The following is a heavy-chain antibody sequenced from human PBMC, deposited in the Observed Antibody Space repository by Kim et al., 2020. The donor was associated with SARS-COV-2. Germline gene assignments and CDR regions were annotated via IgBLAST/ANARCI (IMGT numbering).Heavy chain of an antibody. CDR1: GFTFSSYS. D-gene: IGHD5-12*01. Sequence: GGSLRLSCAASGFTFSSYSMNWVRQAPGKGLEWVSSISSSSSYIYYADSVKGRFTISRDNAKNSLYLQMNSLRAEDTAVYYCARGLGDGYNWGAFDIWGQGTMVTVSS. J-gene: IGHJ3*02. V-gene: IGHV3-21*01. CDR3: ARGLGDGYNWGAFDI. CDR2: ISSSSSYI.